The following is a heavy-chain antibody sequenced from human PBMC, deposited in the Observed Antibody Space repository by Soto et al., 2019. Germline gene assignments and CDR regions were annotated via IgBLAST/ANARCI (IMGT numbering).Heavy chain of an antibody. CDR2: MNPNSGNT. D-gene: IGHD2-8*01. J-gene: IGHJ6*02. CDR3: ARGRGCTNGVWYFYYAYYGMGV. Sequence: QVQLVQSGAEVKKPGASVKVSCKASGYTFTSYDINWVRQATGQGLVWMGWMNPNSGNTGYAQKFQGRVTMTRNTSIDTAYMELSSLRSEDTAVYYCARGRGCTNGVWYFYYAYYGMGVWGQGTTVTVSS. CDR1: GYTFTSYD. V-gene: IGHV1-8*01.